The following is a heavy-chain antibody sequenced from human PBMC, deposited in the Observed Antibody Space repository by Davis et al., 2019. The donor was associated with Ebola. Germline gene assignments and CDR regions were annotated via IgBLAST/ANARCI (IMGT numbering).Heavy chain of an antibody. D-gene: IGHD3-3*01. CDR2: IYHSGST. CDR1: GGSISSSNW. V-gene: IGHV4-4*02. Sequence: PSETLSLTCAVSGGSISSSNWWSWVRQPPGKWLEWIGEIYHSGSTNYNPSLRSRVTISVDTSKNQFSLKLSSVTAADTAVYYCARGHRGLRFLAWLPRLGGMDVWGQGTTVTVSS. J-gene: IGHJ6*02. CDR3: ARGHRGLRFLAWLPRLGGMDV.